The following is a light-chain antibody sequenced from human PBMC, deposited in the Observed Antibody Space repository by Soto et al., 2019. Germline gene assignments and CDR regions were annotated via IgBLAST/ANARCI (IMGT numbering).Light chain of an antibody. CDR3: QQPYSTPQP. CDR1: QSISSY. J-gene: IGKJ5*01. Sequence: DIQITQAPSSHLSCLSDIVTITCGASQSISSYLNWYQQKTGKAPRLLINGASSLQSGVPSRFSGIGSATDFTLTIRGLRPEYFATYYCQQPYSTPQPCGQGTRLEIK. V-gene: IGKV1-39*01. CDR2: GAS.